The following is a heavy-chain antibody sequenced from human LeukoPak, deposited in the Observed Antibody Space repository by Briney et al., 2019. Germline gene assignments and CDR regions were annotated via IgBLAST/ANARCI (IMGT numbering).Heavy chain of an antibody. V-gene: IGHV4-61*02. CDR2: IYTSGST. CDR3: ARGHLGLRSHDWFDP. J-gene: IGHJ5*02. D-gene: IGHD4-17*01. CDR1: GDSVSSDGYY. Sequence: SETLSLTCTVSGDSVSSDGYYWSWIRQSAGKGLEWIGRIYTSGSTYYNPSLQSRVTMSLDTSKNQFSLKPSSVIAADTAVYYCARGHLGLRSHDWFDPWGQGILVTVSS.